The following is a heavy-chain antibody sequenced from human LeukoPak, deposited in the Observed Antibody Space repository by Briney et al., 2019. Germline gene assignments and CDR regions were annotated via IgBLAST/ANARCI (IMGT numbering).Heavy chain of an antibody. Sequence: PSETLSLTCTVSGGSISTYYWSWMRQPPGRGLEWIGYIYYSGSTNHNPSLQSRVTISVDTSKNQFSLKLNSVTAADTAVYYCAREMATTAGYYFDYWGQGTLVTVSS. J-gene: IGHJ4*02. CDR1: GGSISTYY. D-gene: IGHD5-24*01. CDR2: IYYSGST. V-gene: IGHV4-59*01. CDR3: AREMATTAGYYFDY.